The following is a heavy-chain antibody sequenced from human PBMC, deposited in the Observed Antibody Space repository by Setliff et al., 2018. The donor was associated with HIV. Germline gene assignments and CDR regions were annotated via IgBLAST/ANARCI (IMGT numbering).Heavy chain of an antibody. V-gene: IGHV1-69*13. D-gene: IGHD2-15*01. Sequence: ASVKVSCKASGYTFINYGIAWVRQAPGQGLEWMGRIIPMFDTTNYEQKSRGRVTFSADESTNTAHMDVTNLRPEDTAVYYCARGPIDDSRYFDYWGQGTLVTVSS. CDR3: ARGPIDDSRYFDY. CDR2: IIPMFDTT. CDR1: GYTFINYG. J-gene: IGHJ4*02.